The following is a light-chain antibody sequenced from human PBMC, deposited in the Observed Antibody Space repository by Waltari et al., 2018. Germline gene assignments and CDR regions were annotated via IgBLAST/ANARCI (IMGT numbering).Light chain of an antibody. V-gene: IGKV3-20*01. CDR2: EAS. J-gene: IGKJ2*01. CDR3: QHYGTSRT. CDR1: QSVGSNY. Sequence: EIVLTQSPGTLSLSPGERGTPSCRASQSVGSNYVAWYQQKPGQAPRLLIYEASSRASGIPDRFSGDGSGTDFTLTISRLEPEDFAVYYCQHYGTSRTFGQGTKLEIK.